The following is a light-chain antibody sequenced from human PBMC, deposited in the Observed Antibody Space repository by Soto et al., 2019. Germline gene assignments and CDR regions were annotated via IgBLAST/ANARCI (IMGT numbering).Light chain of an antibody. J-gene: IGKJ2*01. CDR1: TSVLYSSNNKNY. CDR3: QQYESTPPT. CDR2: WAS. V-gene: IGKV4-1*01. Sequence: DIVMTQSPDSLAVSLGERATINCKSSTSVLYSSNNKNYLAWYQQRPGQPPKLLIYWASTRESGVPDRFSGSGSGTDFTLTITSLQAEDVAVYYCQQYESTPPTVGLGTKVEI.